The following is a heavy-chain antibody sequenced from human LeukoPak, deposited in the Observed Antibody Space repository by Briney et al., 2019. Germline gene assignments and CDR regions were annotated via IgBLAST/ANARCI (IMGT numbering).Heavy chain of an antibody. CDR2: IIPTLGIA. J-gene: IGHJ4*02. CDR3: ARDSGAYYYDSSVRADY. V-gene: IGHV1-69*04. D-gene: IGHD3-22*01. Sequence: SVKVSCKASGGTFSSYAISWVRQAPGQGLEWMGRIIPTLGIANYAQKFQGRVTITADKSTSTAYMELSSLRSEDTAVYYCARDSGAYYYDSSVRADYWGQGTLVTVSS. CDR1: GGTFSSYA.